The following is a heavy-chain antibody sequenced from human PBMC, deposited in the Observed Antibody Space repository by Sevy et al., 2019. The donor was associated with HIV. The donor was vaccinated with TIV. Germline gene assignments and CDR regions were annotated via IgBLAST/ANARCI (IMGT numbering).Heavy chain of an antibody. Sequence: GGSLRLSCAASGFTVSSNYMSWVRQAPGKGLEWVSIIFSGGGTYYADSVQGRFTISRDNSKNMVYPQMNSLRAEDKAVFYWARGATFYSDSSGRVLSVLGAFDIWGRGTMVTVSS. CDR2: IFSGGGT. D-gene: IGHD3-22*01. V-gene: IGHV3-53*01. J-gene: IGHJ3*02. CDR1: GFTVSSNY. CDR3: ARGATFYSDSSGRVLSVLGAFDI.